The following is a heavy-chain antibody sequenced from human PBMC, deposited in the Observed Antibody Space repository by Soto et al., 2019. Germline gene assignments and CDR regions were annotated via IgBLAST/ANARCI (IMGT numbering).Heavy chain of an antibody. Sequence: QVQLVQSGAEVKKPGASVKVSCKASGYTFTSYYMHWVRQAPGQGLEWMGIINPSGGSTSYAQKFQGRVTMTRDTSTSTGYMELSSLRSEDTAVYYCARTYYYGSGSYFFDYWGQGTLVTVSS. CDR1: GYTFTSYY. CDR2: INPSGGST. D-gene: IGHD3-10*01. J-gene: IGHJ4*02. CDR3: ARTYYYGSGSYFFDY. V-gene: IGHV1-46*01.